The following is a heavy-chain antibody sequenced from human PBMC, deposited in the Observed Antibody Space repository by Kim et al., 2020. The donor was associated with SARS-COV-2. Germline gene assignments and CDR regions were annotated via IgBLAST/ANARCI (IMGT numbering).Heavy chain of an antibody. D-gene: IGHD6-19*01. CDR3: AKGKDSSGWYGGKSWFDP. Sequence: GGSLRLSCAASGFTFTNYAMSWVRQAPGKGLEWVSSISGSGGSKYYTDSVKGRFTISRDNSKNTLYLQMNSLRAEDTALYYCAKGKDSSGWYGGKSWFDPWGQGTLVTVSS. CDR1: GFTFTNYA. J-gene: IGHJ5*02. V-gene: IGHV3-23*01. CDR2: ISGSGGSK.